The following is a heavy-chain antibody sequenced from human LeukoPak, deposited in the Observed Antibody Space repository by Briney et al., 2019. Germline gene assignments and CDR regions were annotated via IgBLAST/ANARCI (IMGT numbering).Heavy chain of an antibody. CDR1: GFTFSDAW. V-gene: IGHV3-15*01. CDR3: STPLRGSDCCLDY. D-gene: IGHD2-21*02. Sequence: PGGSLRLSCAASGFTFSDAWVSWVRQAPGMGLEWVGRIKSKTDGGTTDYAAPVKGRFTISRDDSSGTLYLLMNSLKTEDTAVYYCSTPLRGSDCCLDYWGQGTLVTVSS. CDR2: IKSKTDGGTT. J-gene: IGHJ4*02.